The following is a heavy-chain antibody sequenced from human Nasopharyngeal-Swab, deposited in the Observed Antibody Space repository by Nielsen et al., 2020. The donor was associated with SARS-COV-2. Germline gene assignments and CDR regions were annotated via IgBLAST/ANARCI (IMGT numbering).Heavy chain of an antibody. V-gene: IGHV1-24*01. CDR2: FDPEDGET. CDR3: ARASQEMATTHYFDY. D-gene: IGHD5-24*01. CDR1: GYTLTELS. J-gene: IGHJ4*02. Sequence: ASVKVSCKVSGYTLTELSMHWVRQAPGKGLEWMGGFDPEDGETIYAQKFQGRVTITADKSTSTAYMELSSLRSEDTAVYYCARASQEMATTHYFDYWGQGTLVTVSS.